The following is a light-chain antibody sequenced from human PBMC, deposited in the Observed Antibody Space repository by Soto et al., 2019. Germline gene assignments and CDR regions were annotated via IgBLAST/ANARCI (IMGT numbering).Light chain of an antibody. CDR1: HSVSRY. V-gene: IGKV3-11*01. CDR3: QHRSAWPIT. J-gene: IGKJ4*01. CDR2: DAS. Sequence: EIVLTQSPATLSLSPGERATLSCRASHSVSRYLIWYQQKPGQAPRLLIYDASNRATGIPARFSGSGSGTDFTLTISSLEPEDFAVYYCQHRSAWPITFGGGTKVEIK.